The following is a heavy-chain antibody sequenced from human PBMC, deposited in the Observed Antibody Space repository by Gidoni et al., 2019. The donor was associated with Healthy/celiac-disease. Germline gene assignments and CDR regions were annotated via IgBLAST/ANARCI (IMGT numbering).Heavy chain of an antibody. Sequence: QVQLPESGPGLVKPSETLSLTRTVSGYSISSGYYWGWIRQPPGKGLEWIGSIYHSGSTYYNPSLKSRVTISVDTSKNQFSLKLSSVTAADTAVYYCAASSIAARRIDYWGQGTLVTVSS. J-gene: IGHJ4*02. CDR1: GYSISSGYY. CDR3: AASSIAARRIDY. V-gene: IGHV4-38-2*02. CDR2: IYHSGST. D-gene: IGHD6-6*01.